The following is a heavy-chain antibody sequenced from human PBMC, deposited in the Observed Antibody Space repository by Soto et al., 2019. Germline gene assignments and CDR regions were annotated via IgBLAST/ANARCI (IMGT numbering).Heavy chain of an antibody. V-gene: IGHV4-59*01. CDR3: ARFRSDYTHYFDY. CDR2: IYYSGST. Sequence: SETLSLTCTVSGGSISSYYWSWIRQPPGKGLEWIGYIYYSGSTNYNPSLKSRVTISVDTSKNQFSLKLSSVTAADTAVYYCARFRSDYTHYFDYWGQGTLVTVSS. CDR1: GGSISSYY. D-gene: IGHD4-17*01. J-gene: IGHJ4*02.